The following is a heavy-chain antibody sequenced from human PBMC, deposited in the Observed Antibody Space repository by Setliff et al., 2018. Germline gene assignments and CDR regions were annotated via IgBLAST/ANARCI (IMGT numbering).Heavy chain of an antibody. V-gene: IGHV3-7*01. Sequence: GGSLRLSCAASGFDFNTYWMDWARQAPGKGLEWVANIKEDGSQRNYVDAVRGRFTVSRDNARNLSYLQMNSLRVDDTAVYYCSSYLVSWGQGALVTVSS. CDR1: GFDFNTYW. D-gene: IGHD2-21*01. CDR2: IKEDGSQR. J-gene: IGHJ4*02. CDR3: SSYLVS.